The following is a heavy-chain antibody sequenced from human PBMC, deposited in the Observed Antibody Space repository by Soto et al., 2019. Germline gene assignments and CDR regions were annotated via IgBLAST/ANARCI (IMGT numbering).Heavy chain of an antibody. V-gene: IGHV4-34*01. Sequence: SETLSLTCAVYGGSFSGYYWSWIRQPPGKGLEWIGEINHSGSTNYNPSLKSRVTISVDTSKNQFSLKLSSVTAADTAVYYCARGPITMVRGDIAGDYWGQGTLVTVSS. CDR3: ARGPITMVRGDIAGDY. J-gene: IGHJ4*02. CDR2: INHSGST. D-gene: IGHD3-10*01. CDR1: GGSFSGYY.